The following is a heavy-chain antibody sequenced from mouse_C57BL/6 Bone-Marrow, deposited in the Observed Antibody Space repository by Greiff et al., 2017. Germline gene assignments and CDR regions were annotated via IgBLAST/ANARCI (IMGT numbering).Heavy chain of an antibody. Sequence: QVQLQQSGPELVKPGASVKISCKASGYAFSSSWMNWVKQRPGKGLEWIGRIYPGDGDTNYNGKFKGKATLTADQSSSTAYMQLSSLTSEDSAVYFCARGGSSGPFAYWGQGTLVTVSA. CDR2: IYPGDGDT. CDR3: ARGGSSGPFAY. CDR1: GYAFSSSW. D-gene: IGHD3-2*02. V-gene: IGHV1-82*01. J-gene: IGHJ3*01.